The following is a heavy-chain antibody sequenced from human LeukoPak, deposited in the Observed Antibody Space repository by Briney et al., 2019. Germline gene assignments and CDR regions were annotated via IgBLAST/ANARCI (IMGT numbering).Heavy chain of an antibody. V-gene: IGHV3-23*01. Sequence: GGSLRLSCAASGFTFNNYAMTWVRQAPGKGLEWVSVVSGSGDNTNYADSVEGRFTISRDNSKNTLFLQMNSLRTEDTAVYFCARWGNDYSQFDSWGQGTLVTVS. CDR2: VSGSGDNT. D-gene: IGHD4-11*01. J-gene: IGHJ4*02. CDR1: GFTFNNYA. CDR3: ARWGNDYSQFDS.